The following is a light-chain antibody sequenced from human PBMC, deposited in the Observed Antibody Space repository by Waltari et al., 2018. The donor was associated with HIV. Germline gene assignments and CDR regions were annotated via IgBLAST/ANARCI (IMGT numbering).Light chain of an antibody. V-gene: IGKV3-15*01. Sequence: IVMTQSPATLSVSPGERATLSCRASQSFSNKLAWYQQKPGQAPRLLMYDASTRVTGIPARFSGSGSGTDFTLTISSLQSGDFAIYYCQQYNNWLTFGGGTKVEIK. CDR2: DAS. CDR1: QSFSNK. J-gene: IGKJ4*01. CDR3: QQYNNWLT.